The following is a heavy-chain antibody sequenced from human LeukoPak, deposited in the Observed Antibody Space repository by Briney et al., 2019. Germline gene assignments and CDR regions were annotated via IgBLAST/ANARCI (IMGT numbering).Heavy chain of an antibody. D-gene: IGHD3-3*01. CDR3: ARDYDFWSGYYSPTRGYFGY. CDR2: IRYDVSNK. CDR1: VFTFSGSR. Sequence: PGGALRLSCAASVFTFSGSRMHWVRQAPGKGVEWVTFIRYDVSNKYYTDSVRGRFSISSDNSKNTLYLQMDSLRAEDTAVYYCARDYDFWSGYYSPTRGYFGYWGQGTLVTVSS. V-gene: IGHV3-30*02. J-gene: IGHJ4*02.